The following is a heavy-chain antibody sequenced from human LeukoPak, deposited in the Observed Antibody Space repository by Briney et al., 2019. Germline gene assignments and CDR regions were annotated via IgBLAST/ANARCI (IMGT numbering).Heavy chain of an antibody. J-gene: IGHJ4*02. Sequence: SQTLSLTCTASGVSISSGSYYWTWIRQHPGKGLEWIGYIYYGGKTHYNPSLRSRVTISADTSKNHFSVNLTSVTGADTALYYCASLPRITISGVVDYWGQGTLVTVSS. D-gene: IGHD3-3*01. CDR3: ASLPRITISGVVDY. CDR1: GVSISSGSYY. V-gene: IGHV4-31*03. CDR2: IYYGGKT.